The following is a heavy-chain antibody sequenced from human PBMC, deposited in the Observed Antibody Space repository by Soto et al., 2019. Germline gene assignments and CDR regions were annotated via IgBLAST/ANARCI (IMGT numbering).Heavy chain of an antibody. J-gene: IGHJ3*02. CDR3: ARDGKRYYDSSGRPFDI. CDR1: GGTFSSYA. Sequence: SVKVSCKXSGGTFSSYAISWVRQAPGQGLEWMGGIIPIFGTANYAQKFQGRVTITADESTSTAYMELSSLRSEDTAVYYCARDGKRYYDSSGRPFDIWGQGTMVTVSS. D-gene: IGHD3-22*01. CDR2: IIPIFGTA. V-gene: IGHV1-69*13.